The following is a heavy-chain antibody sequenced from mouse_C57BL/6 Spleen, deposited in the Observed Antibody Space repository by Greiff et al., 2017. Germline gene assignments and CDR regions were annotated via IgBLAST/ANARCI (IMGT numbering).Heavy chain of an antibody. CDR3: AKNPLDY. CDR2: IWRGGST. CDR1: GFSFTSYG. J-gene: IGHJ2*01. Sequence: VKLVESGPGLVQPSQSLSITCTVSGFSFTSYGVHWVRQSPGKGLEWLGVIWRGGSTDYNAAFMSRLSITKDNSKSQDFYKRNSLQADDTVIYYSAKNPLDYWGQGTTLTVAS. V-gene: IGHV2-5*01.